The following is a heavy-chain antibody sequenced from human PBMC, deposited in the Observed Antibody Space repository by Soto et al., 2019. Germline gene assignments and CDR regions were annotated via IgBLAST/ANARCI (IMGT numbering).Heavy chain of an antibody. D-gene: IGHD3-3*01. CDR2: IYHSGST. Sequence: QVQLQESGPGLVRPSGTLSLTCTVSGDSISNTNWWSWVRQPPGKGPEWIGEIYHSGSTNYNPSLKSRVSISVDKSKNQFSLNLTSVTAADTAVYFCAKRSLRRLRFVETHWGQGTLVTVSS. V-gene: IGHV4-4*02. CDR1: GDSISNTNW. J-gene: IGHJ4*02. CDR3: AKRSLRRLRFVETH.